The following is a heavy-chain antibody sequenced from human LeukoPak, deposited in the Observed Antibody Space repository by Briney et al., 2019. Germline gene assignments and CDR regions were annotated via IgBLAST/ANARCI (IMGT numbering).Heavy chain of an antibody. CDR3: ARPDLPCSSSGWYYFDY. Sequence: SVKVSCKASGGTFSSYAISWVRQAPGQGLEWMGGIIPIFGTANYAQKFQGRVTITTDESTSTAYMELSSLRSEDTAVYYCARPDLPCSSSGWYYFDYWGQGTLVTVSS. V-gene: IGHV1-69*05. CDR1: GGTFSSYA. CDR2: IIPIFGTA. D-gene: IGHD6-19*01. J-gene: IGHJ4*02.